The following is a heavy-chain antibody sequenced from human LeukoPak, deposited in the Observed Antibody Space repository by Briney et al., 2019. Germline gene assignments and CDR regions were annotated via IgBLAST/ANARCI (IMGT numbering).Heavy chain of an antibody. CDR2: INPNSGDT. V-gene: IGHV1-2*02. CDR1: GFPFSDVY. CDR3: ARDDIVGSVDFDY. D-gene: IGHD1-26*01. Sequence: AAVKLSCKASGFPFSDVYIHWGRHAPGQGLEWRGGINPNSGDTKYTQRFQGRVTLTRDTSISTAYMEMTSLRYDDTAVYYCARDDIVGSVDFDYWGQGTLVTVSS. J-gene: IGHJ4*02.